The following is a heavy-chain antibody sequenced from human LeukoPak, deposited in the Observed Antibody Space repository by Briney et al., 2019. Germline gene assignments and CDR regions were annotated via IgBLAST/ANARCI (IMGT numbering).Heavy chain of an antibody. CDR1: GGSISSYY. CDR3: ARGYSSPRDFDY. CDR2: IYHSGST. V-gene: IGHV4-59*08. Sequence: PSETLSLTCTVSGGSISSYYWSWIRQPPGEGLEWIGFIYHSGSTNYNPSLKSRVTTSVDTSTNQFSLKMKSVTAADTAVYYCARGYSSPRDFDYWGQGTLVTVSS. D-gene: IGHD6-13*01. J-gene: IGHJ4*02.